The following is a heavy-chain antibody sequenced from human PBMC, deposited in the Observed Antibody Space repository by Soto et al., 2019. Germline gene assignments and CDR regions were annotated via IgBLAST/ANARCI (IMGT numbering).Heavy chain of an antibody. CDR2: ISSGNSYI. Sequence: ESLLLSCAVSGFTFSSYSMNWVRQAAGKGLEWVSSISSGNSYIYYADSVRGRFTVSRDNAKSSLYLQMNSLRAEDTAVYYCATQMDYNILTGYRPFDYWGQGTLVTVSS. J-gene: IGHJ4*02. CDR3: ATQMDYNILTGYRPFDY. D-gene: IGHD3-9*01. CDR1: GFTFSSYS. V-gene: IGHV3-21*01.